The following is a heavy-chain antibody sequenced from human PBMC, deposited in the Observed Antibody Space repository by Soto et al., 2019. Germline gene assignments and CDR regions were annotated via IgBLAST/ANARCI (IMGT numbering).Heavy chain of an antibody. CDR2: ISGSGGRT. CDR3: AKSNSDYGDDGEGAFDI. Sequence: EVQLLESGGGLVQPGGSLRLYCAASGFTFSSYAMSWVRQAPGKGLEWVSAISGSGGRTYYADSVKGRFTISRDNSKNTLYLQMNSLRAEDTAVYYCAKSNSDYGDDGEGAFDIWGQGTMVTVSS. V-gene: IGHV3-23*01. D-gene: IGHD4-17*01. CDR1: GFTFSSYA. J-gene: IGHJ3*02.